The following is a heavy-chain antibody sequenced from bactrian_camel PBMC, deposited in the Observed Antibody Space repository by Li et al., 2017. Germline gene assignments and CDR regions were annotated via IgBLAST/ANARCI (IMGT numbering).Heavy chain of an antibody. Sequence: VQLVESGGGLVQPGGSVRLSCAASGFTFSTYYMSWVRQAPGKGLEWVVTITTDGSETYYADSVKGRFTFSRDDAKNTLYLQLNSLKTEDTALYYCATDPVWHSSNYWGQGTQVTVS. CDR2: ITTDGSET. V-gene: IGHV3-2*01. D-gene: IGHD7*01. J-gene: IGHJ4*01. CDR1: GFTFSTYY. CDR3: ATDPVWHSSNY.